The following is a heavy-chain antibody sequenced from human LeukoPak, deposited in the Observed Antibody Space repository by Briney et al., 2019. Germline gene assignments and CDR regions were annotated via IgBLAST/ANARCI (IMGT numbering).Heavy chain of an antibody. CDR2: IYSSGTA. J-gene: IGHJ4*02. CDR1: VGSIRGYY. V-gene: IGHV4-4*07. Sequence: SETLSLTCTVSVGSIRGYYWTWIRQPAGKGLEWIGRIYSSGTAYYNPSLKSRVTISVDTSKNQFSLKLSSVTAADTAVYYCARGQTGYSSSWFPPPLDYWGQGTLVTVSS. CDR3: ARGQTGYSSSWFPPPLDY. D-gene: IGHD6-13*01.